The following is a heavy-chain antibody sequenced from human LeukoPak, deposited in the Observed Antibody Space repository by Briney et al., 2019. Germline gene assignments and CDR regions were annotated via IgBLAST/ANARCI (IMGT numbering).Heavy chain of an antibody. CDR2: IIPIFGIA. CDR3: ARDEGRTNYYGSGSHYYGMDV. CDR1: GGTFSSYA. V-gene: IGHV1-69*04. Sequence: SVKVSCKASGGTFSSYAISWVRQAPGQGLEWMGRIIPIFGIANYAQKFQGRVTITADKSTSTAYMELSSLRSEDTAVYYCARDEGRTNYYGSGSHYYGMDVWGQGTTVTVSS. J-gene: IGHJ6*02. D-gene: IGHD3-10*01.